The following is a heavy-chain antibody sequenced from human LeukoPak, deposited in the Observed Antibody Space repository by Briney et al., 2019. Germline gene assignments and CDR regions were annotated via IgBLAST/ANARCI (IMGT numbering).Heavy chain of an antibody. D-gene: IGHD2-2*01. CDR2: INHSGST. CDR3: ARGPVYCSSTSCAIDY. Sequence: PLETLSLTCAVYGGSFSGYYWSWIRQPPGKGLEWIGEINHSGSTNYNPSLKSRVTISVDTSKNRFSLKLSSVTAADTAVYYCARGPVYCSSTSCAIDYWGQGTLVTVSS. J-gene: IGHJ4*02. V-gene: IGHV4-34*01. CDR1: GGSFSGYY.